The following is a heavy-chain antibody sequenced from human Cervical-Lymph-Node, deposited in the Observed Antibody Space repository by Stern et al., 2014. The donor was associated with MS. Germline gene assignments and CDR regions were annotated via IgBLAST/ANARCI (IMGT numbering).Heavy chain of an antibody. CDR1: GFIFSNYG. Sequence: VQLVESGGAVVQPGRSLRLSCAASGFIFSNYGMQWVRQAPGKGLECVSLMAYDGSKIYYADSVKGRFTISRDNSGNTLFLHMSSLRPDDTAVYFCAKYVAGEEGACDTWGRGTMVAVAP. CDR3: AKYVAGEEGACDT. J-gene: IGHJ3*02. CDR2: MAYDGSKI. V-gene: IGHV3-30*18. D-gene: IGHD6-19*01.